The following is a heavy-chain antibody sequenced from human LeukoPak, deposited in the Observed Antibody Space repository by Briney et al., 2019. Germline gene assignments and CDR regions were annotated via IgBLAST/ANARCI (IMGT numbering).Heavy chain of an antibody. CDR2: IYPGDSDT. Sequence: GESLKLSCKGSGYSFTSYWIGWVRQMPGKGLEWMGIIYPGDSDTRYSPSFQGQVTISADKSISTAYLQWSSLKASDTAMYYCAREGGGFGELYYYYMDVWGKGTTVTISS. V-gene: IGHV5-51*01. J-gene: IGHJ6*03. CDR3: AREGGGFGELYYYYMDV. D-gene: IGHD3-10*01. CDR1: GYSFTSYW.